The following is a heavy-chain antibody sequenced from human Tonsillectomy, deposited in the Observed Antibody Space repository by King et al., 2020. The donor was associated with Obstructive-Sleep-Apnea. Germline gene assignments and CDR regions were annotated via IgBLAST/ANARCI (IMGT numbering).Heavy chain of an antibody. V-gene: IGHV4-59*08. D-gene: IGHD3-22*01. CDR2: IYYSGST. Sequence: VQLQESGPGLVKPSETLSLTCTVSGGSISSYYWSWIRQPPGKGLEWIGYIYYSGSTNYNPSLKSRVTISVDTSKNQFSLKLSSVTAADPAVYYCARSLYYYDSSGYPYYFDYWGQGTLVTVSS. J-gene: IGHJ4*02. CDR1: GGSISSYY. CDR3: ARSLYYYDSSGYPYYFDY.